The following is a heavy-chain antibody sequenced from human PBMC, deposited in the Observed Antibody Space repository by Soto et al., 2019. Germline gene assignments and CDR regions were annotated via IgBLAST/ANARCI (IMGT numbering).Heavy chain of an antibody. CDR3: ARALYYYDSSGYFDY. J-gene: IGHJ4*02. V-gene: IGHV4-59*01. CDR1: GGSISSYY. D-gene: IGHD3-22*01. Sequence: SETLSLTCTVSGGSISSYYWSWIRQPPGKGLEWIGYIYYSGSTNYNPSLKSRVTISVDTSKNQFSLKLSSVTAADTAVYYCARALYYYDSSGYFDYWGQGTLVTVSS. CDR2: IYYSGST.